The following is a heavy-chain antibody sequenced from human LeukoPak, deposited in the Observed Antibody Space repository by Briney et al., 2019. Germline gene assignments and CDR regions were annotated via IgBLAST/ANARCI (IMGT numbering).Heavy chain of an antibody. CDR2: ISAYNGNT. Sequence: GASVKVSCRASGYIFTSNYIHWVRQAPGQGLEWMGWISAYNGNTNYAQKLQGRVTMTTDTSTSTAYMELRSLRSDDTAVYYCARGEIAYCGGDCQLSYEDYWGQGTLVTVSS. V-gene: IGHV1-18*04. J-gene: IGHJ4*02. CDR1: GYIFTSNY. CDR3: ARGEIAYCGGDCQLSYEDY. D-gene: IGHD2-21*02.